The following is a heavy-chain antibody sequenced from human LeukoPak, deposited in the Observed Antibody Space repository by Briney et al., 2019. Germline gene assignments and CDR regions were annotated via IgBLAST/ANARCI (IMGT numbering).Heavy chain of an antibody. CDR2: VDPEDGET. CDR1: GYIFTDYY. D-gene: IGHD2-8*02. CDR3: ATDYCTATSCKD. V-gene: IGHV1-69-2*01. Sequence: ASVKVSCKASGYIFTDYYIHWVQQAPGKGFEWMGRVDPEDGETIYAEKFQGRVTIIAETSTDTAYMELKSLRSEDTAVYYCATDYCTATSCKDWGQGTLVTVSS. J-gene: IGHJ4*02.